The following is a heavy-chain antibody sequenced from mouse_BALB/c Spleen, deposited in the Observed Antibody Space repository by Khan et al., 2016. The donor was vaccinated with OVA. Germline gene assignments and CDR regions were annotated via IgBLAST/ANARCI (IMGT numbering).Heavy chain of an antibody. V-gene: IGHV3-8*02. Sequence: EVQLQESGPSLVKPSQTLSLTCSVTGDSITSGYWHWIRKFPGNKLEYMGYISYSGSTYYNPSLKSRISITRDTSKNQYYLQLNSVTTEDTATYXCARSARATYYFDYWGQGTTLTVSS. J-gene: IGHJ2*01. CDR2: ISYSGST. CDR1: GDSITSGY. CDR3: ARSARATYYFDY. D-gene: IGHD3-1*01.